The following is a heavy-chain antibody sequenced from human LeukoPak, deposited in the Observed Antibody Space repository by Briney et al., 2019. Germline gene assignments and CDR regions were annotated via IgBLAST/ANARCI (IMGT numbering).Heavy chain of an antibody. J-gene: IGHJ4*02. CDR2: IYYSGST. Sequence: SETLSLTCTVSGGSISSYYWSWIRQPPGKGLEWIGYIYYSGSTNYNPSLKSRVTISVDTSKNQFSLKLSSVTAADTAVYYCASVDGLSYFDYWGQGTLVTVSS. CDR3: ASVDGLSYFDY. V-gene: IGHV4-59*08. CDR1: GGSISSYY. D-gene: IGHD3-10*01.